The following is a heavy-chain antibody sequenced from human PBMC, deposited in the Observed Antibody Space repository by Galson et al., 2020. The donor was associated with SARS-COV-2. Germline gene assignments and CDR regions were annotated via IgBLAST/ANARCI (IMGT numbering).Heavy chain of an antibody. J-gene: IGHJ6*02. CDR3: ASAPRGYDYGLDV. Sequence: TNPGGSLRFSCAASGFTVSRNYMSWVRQAPGKGLEWVADIYVGGDTFYAHSLKGRFTISRDSLKNTLYLQINSLRAEDTAVYYCASAPRGYDYGLDVWRQGPTGTVSS. V-gene: IGHV3-53*05. CDR1: GFTVSRNY. CDR2: IYVGGDT.